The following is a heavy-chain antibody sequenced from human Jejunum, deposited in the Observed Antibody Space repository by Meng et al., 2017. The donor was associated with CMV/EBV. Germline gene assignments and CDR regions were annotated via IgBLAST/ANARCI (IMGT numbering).Heavy chain of an antibody. V-gene: IGHV3-23*01. Sequence: GASGFIFSNDALIWVRQAPGKGLEWVSTVSGSGGTTYYADSVKGRFTVSRDNSKNTVYLQMNSLRAEDTAVYYCAKQGYSNDLDYWGQGTLVTVSS. D-gene: IGHD4-11*01. CDR2: VSGSGGTT. CDR1: GFIFSNDA. J-gene: IGHJ4*02. CDR3: AKQGYSNDLDY.